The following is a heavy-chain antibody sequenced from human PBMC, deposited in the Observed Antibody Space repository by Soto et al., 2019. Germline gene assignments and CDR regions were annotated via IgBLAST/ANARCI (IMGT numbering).Heavy chain of an antibody. J-gene: IGHJ5*02. D-gene: IGHD5-12*01. CDR1: GYSFRSYG. V-gene: IGHV1-18*01. Sequence: QVQLVQSGGELRKPGASVKVSCEASGYSFRSYGINWVRQAPGQGREWMGWINPYNGNRNYAQKFEDRITMTTDTSTNTVYMELRSLRSDDTAGYYCARDRLRGYDRSGFYSWGQGTLVIVSS. CDR3: ARDRLRGYDRSGFYS. CDR2: INPYNGNR.